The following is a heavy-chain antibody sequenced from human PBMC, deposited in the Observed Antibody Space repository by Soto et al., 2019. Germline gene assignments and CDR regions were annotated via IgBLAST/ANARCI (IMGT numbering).Heavy chain of an antibody. CDR1: GFTFSVYG. D-gene: IGHD2-2*01. Sequence: VQLGEFGGGVVQPGGSLRLSCAASGFTFSVYGMRWVRQAPGKGLEWVATISSDGTKKYNADSVRGRFIISRDNSSDTVYLQMNSVRADDTAVYYCGKDKYQLLPAGMDVWGQGTTVTVSS. CDR2: ISSDGTKK. V-gene: IGHV3-30*18. J-gene: IGHJ6*02. CDR3: GKDKYQLLPAGMDV.